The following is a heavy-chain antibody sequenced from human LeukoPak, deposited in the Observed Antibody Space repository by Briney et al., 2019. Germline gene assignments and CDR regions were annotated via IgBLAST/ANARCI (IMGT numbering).Heavy chain of an antibody. CDR2: ISYDGSNK. CDR3: AKIKTTVMTGYFDY. V-gene: IGHV3-30*18. CDR1: GFTFSSYG. D-gene: IGHD4-17*01. Sequence: GRSLRLSCAASGFTFSSYGMHWVRQAPGKGLEWVAVISYDGSNKYYADSVKGRFTNSRDNSKNTLYLQMNSLRAEDTAVYYCAKIKTTVMTGYFDYWGQGTLVTVSS. J-gene: IGHJ4*02.